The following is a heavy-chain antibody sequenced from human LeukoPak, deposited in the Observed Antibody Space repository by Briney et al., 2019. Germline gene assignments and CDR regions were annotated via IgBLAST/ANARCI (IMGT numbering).Heavy chain of an antibody. CDR3: ARSTIFGVASYYFDY. Sequence: PSETLSLTCTVSGGSISSYYWSWLRQPPGKGLEWIGYIYYSGSTNYNPSLKSRVTISVDTSKNQFSLKLSSVTAADTAVYYCARSTIFGVASYYFDYWGQGTLVTVSS. D-gene: IGHD3-3*01. J-gene: IGHJ4*02. V-gene: IGHV4-59*01. CDR1: GGSISSYY. CDR2: IYYSGST.